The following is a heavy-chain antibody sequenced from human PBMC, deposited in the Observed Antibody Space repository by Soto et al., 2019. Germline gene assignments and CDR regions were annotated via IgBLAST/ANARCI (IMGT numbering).Heavy chain of an antibody. CDR2: IRGKASGGTT. Sequence: VQVVESGGGLVQPGRSLRLSCRASGFTVGDYGMNWLRQSPGKGLEWVGFIRGKASGGTTAYAASVKGRFTISRDESKSIVYLQMDSLKTEDTAVYYCNRGASDVSFSRHWGQGTLVAVSS. CDR1: GFTVGDYG. CDR3: NRGASDVSFSRH. J-gene: IGHJ4*02. V-gene: IGHV3-49*03. D-gene: IGHD3-10*01.